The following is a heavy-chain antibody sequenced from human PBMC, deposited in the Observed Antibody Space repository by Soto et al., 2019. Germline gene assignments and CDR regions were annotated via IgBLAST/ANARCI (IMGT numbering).Heavy chain of an antibody. CDR3: ARDSDSSGYCDY. CDR2: IIPIFGTA. D-gene: IGHD3-22*01. J-gene: IGHJ4*02. Sequence: GASVQVSCKASGGTFSSYAISWVRQAPGQGLEWMGGIIPIFGTANYAQKFQGRVTITADESTSTAYMELSSLRSEDTAVYYCARDSDSSGYCDYWGQGTLVTVSS. V-gene: IGHV1-69*13. CDR1: GGTFSSYA.